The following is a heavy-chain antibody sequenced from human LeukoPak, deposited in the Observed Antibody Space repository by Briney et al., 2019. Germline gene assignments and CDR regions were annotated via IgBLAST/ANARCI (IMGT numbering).Heavy chain of an antibody. CDR3: AKDQEIRYFDWTSSMDY. D-gene: IGHD3-9*01. CDR1: GFTFSSYG. CDR2: ISYDGSNK. V-gene: IGHV3-30*18. Sequence: PGGSLRLSCAASGFTFSSYGMHWVRQAPGKGLKWVAVISYDGSNKYYADSVKGRFTISRDNSKNTLYLQMNSLRAEDTAVYYCAKDQEIRYFDWTSSMDYWGQGTLVTVSS. J-gene: IGHJ4*02.